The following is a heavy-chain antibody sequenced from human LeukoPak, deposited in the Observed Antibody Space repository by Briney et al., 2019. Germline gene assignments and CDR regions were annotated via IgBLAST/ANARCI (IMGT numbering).Heavy chain of an antibody. J-gene: IGHJ4*02. CDR2: IFGSGDST. Sequence: GGSLRLSCAASGFTISTYGMHWVRQAPRKGLEWVSVIFGSGDSTYYADSVKGRFTISRDKSKNTLYLQMHSLRAEDTAVYYCAKDHKPDSGYDIDYWGQGTLVTVSS. D-gene: IGHD5-12*01. CDR3: AKDHKPDSGYDIDY. V-gene: IGHV3-23*01. CDR1: GFTISTYG.